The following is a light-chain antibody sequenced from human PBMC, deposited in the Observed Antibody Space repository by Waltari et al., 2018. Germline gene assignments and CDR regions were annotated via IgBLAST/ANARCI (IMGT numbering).Light chain of an antibody. CDR1: SSNIGTGHD. CDR2: ANT. V-gene: IGLV1-40*01. J-gene: IGLJ3*02. Sequence: QSVLTQPPSVSGAPGQRVIISCTGSSSNIGTGHDVHWYQQLPGTAPKLLISANTNRPSRVPDRFSASKSGTSASLAITGLQAEDEADYYCQSYDSSLSGRVFGGGTKLTVL. CDR3: QSYDSSLSGRV.